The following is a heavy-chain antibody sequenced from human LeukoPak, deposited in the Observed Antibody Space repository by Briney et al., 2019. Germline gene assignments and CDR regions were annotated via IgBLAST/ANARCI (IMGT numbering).Heavy chain of an antibody. CDR2: ISSDGTNK. CDR3: ARDLSWGSTIAS. D-gene: IGHD1-1*01. CDR1: GLTFSNYA. J-gene: IGHJ4*02. Sequence: GGSLRLSCASSGLTFSNYAMHWVRQAPGKGXXXVAVISSDGTNKIYADSVKGRFTISGDNSKDTLYLQMNSLRAEDTAVYYCARDLSWGSTIASWGQGTLVIVSS. V-gene: IGHV3-30*01.